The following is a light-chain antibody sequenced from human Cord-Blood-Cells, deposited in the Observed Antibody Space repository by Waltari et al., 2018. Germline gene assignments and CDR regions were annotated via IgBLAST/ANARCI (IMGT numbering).Light chain of an antibody. Sequence: QSALTQPRSVSGSPGQSVTISCTGTSSDVGGYNYVSWYQQHPGKAPKLMIYDVSKRPSGLPDRFSGSKSGSTASLTISGLQAEDEADYYCCSYAGSYTYWVFGGGTKLTVL. CDR3: CSYAGSYTYWV. CDR1: SSDVGGYNY. J-gene: IGLJ3*02. CDR2: DVS. V-gene: IGLV2-11*01.